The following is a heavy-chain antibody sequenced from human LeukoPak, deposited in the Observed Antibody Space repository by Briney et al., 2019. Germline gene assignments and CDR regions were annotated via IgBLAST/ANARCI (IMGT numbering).Heavy chain of an antibody. CDR2: IDYRGNT. CDR3: ARSVKDKGEHSLGFAF. Sequence: SETLSLTCAVYGGSFHGISWNWIRQPPGKGLEWIGEIDYRGNTNYNPSLKSRVTLSVDSSKNQFSLRVRSVTAAGTAVYYCARSVKDKGEHSLGFAFWSQGGLVSVSS. J-gene: IGHJ4*02. D-gene: IGHD3-16*01. CDR1: GGSFHGIS. V-gene: IGHV4-34*01.